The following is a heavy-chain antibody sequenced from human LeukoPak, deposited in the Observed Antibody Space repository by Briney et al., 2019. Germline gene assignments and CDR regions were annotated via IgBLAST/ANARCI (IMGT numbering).Heavy chain of an antibody. J-gene: IGHJ4*02. Sequence: PGGSLRLSCAASGFTFSAFSVTWVRQAPGKGLEWVSLIASNGGNTYYADSVKGRFTVSRDNSKNTLYLQMNSLRAEDTAIYYCAKDTPSRNSGWCIWGQGTLVTVST. D-gene: IGHD6-19*01. V-gene: IGHV3-23*01. CDR3: AKDTPSRNSGWCI. CDR2: IASNGGNT. CDR1: GFTFSAFS.